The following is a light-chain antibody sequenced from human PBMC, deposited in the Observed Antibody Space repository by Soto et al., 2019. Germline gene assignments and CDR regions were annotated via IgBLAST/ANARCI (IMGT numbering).Light chain of an antibody. CDR2: EVT. CDR1: SSDVGGYNS. Sequence: QSALTQPASVSGSPGQSITISCTGTSSDVGGYNSVSWYQQHPGKAPKLVIYEVTNRASGISNRFSGSKSGNTASLTISGLQAEDEADYYCCSYTSSSTRVFGTGTNVTVL. J-gene: IGLJ1*01. V-gene: IGLV2-14*01. CDR3: CSYTSSSTRV.